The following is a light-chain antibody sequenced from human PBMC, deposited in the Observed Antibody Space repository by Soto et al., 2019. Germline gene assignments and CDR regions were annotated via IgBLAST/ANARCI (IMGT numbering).Light chain of an antibody. CDR1: QSIITW. CDR3: QQYHMYPLT. J-gene: IGKJ4*01. V-gene: IGKV1-5*01. Sequence: DIQMTQSPSTLPASVGARVTITFRASQSIITWLAWFQQAPGKAPKILISDASSLKSGVPSRFSGSGSGTEFTLTISSLQPDDFSTYYCQQYHMYPLTFGGGTKVEI. CDR2: DAS.